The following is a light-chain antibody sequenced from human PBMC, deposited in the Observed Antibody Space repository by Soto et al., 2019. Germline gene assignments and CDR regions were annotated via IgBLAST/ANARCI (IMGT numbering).Light chain of an antibody. CDR3: QQTYSAPPT. CDR1: QIISTY. V-gene: IGKV1-39*01. Sequence: DIHLTQSPSLLSASVGDRVTITSRASQIISTYLNWYQQRAGLAPRLLIYAASSLQSGVPPRFSGSGSGTDFTLTISSLQPEDFATYFCQQTYSAPPTFGQGTKVDIK. J-gene: IGKJ1*01. CDR2: AAS.